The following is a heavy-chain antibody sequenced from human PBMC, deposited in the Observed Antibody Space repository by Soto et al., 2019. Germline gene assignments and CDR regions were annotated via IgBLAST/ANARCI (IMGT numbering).Heavy chain of an antibody. V-gene: IGHV1-18*01. Sequence: QVQLVQSGAEVKKPGASVKVSCKASGYTFTSYGISWVRQAPGQGLEWMGWISAYNGNTNYAQKLQGRVTMTTDTSTSTAYMERRSLRSDDTAVYYCARHYDFWSGYYPRYYMDVWGKGTTVTVSS. J-gene: IGHJ6*03. CDR1: GYTFTSYG. CDR3: ARHYDFWSGYYPRYYMDV. D-gene: IGHD3-3*01. CDR2: ISAYNGNT.